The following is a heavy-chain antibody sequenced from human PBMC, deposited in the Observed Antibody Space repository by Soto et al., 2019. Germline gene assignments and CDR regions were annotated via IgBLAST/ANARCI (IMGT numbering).Heavy chain of an antibody. Sequence: QVQLVESGGGVVQPGRSLSLSCAASGFTFSSYGMHWVRQAPGKGLEWVAVIWYDGSNKYYADSVKGRFTISRDNSKNTLYLQMNSLRADDTAVYYCARDHGVYDSSGYSYYFDYWGQGTLVTVSS. CDR2: IWYDGSNK. D-gene: IGHD3-22*01. J-gene: IGHJ4*02. V-gene: IGHV3-33*01. CDR1: GFTFSSYG. CDR3: ARDHGVYDSSGYSYYFDY.